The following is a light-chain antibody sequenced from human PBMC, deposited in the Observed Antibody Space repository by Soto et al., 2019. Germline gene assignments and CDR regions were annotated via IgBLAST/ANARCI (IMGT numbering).Light chain of an antibody. J-gene: IGKJ1*01. CDR2: DAS. CDR3: QQYNNYEGT. V-gene: IGKV1-5*01. CDR1: QNINKW. Sequence: DIQLTQSPSTLSSFVGDIVTITCRASQNINKWLAWYHQKPEKAPKLLIYDASTLESGVPSRFSGSGSGTEFTLTISSLQPDDFGIYYCQQYNNYEGTFGQGTKVDI.